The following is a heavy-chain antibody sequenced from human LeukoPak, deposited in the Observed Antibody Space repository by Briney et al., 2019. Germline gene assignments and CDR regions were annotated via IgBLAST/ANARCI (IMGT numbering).Heavy chain of an antibody. Sequence: PSETLSLTCTVSGGSISSSSYYWGWIRQPPGKGLEWIGSIYYSGSTYYNPSLKSRVTMSVDTSKNQFSLKLSSVTAADTAVYYCARDRYYYDSSGSTRLDYWGQGTLVTVSS. D-gene: IGHD3-22*01. CDR3: ARDRYYYDSSGSTRLDY. V-gene: IGHV4-39*07. CDR1: GGSISSSSYY. J-gene: IGHJ4*02. CDR2: IYYSGST.